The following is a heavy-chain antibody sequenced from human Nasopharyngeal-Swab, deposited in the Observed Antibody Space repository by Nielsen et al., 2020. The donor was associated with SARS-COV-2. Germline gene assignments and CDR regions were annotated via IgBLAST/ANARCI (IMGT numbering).Heavy chain of an antibody. CDR3: ARGGEPREVVAATDCFDP. J-gene: IGHJ5*02. CDR1: GYTFIRYY. CDR2: INPGGGSA. Sequence: ASVKVSCKASGYTFIRYYIHWVRHAPGQGLVWLGTINPGGGSARYSQNSQGRVTMTRDTSTNTVHMELYSLTSEDTAVYYCARGGEPREVVAATDCFDPWGQGTLVTVSS. D-gene: IGHD2-15*01. V-gene: IGHV1-46*03.